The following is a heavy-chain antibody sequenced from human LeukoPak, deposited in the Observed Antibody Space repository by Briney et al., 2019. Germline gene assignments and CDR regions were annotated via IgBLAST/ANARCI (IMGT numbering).Heavy chain of an antibody. V-gene: IGHV3-30*01. CDR3: ASDARSRTSPNWFDA. D-gene: IGHD2-2*01. CDR1: GFTFSSYA. J-gene: IGHJ5*02. CDR2: ISYDGRNK. Sequence: GGSLRLSCSASGFTFSSYAMHCLRVAPDKGVEGVAVISYDGRNKYYAGCVKGRFTVSRDKSQNTLFLHLNSLRGEHTTVYHCASDARSRTSPNWFDAWGQRTLVTVSS.